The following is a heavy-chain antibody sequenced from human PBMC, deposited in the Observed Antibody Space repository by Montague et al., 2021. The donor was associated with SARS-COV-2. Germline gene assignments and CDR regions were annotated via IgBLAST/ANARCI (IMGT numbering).Heavy chain of an antibody. Sequence: SETLSLTCTVSGGSISSSSYYWGWIRQPPGKGLEWIGCIYYSGSTYYNPSLKSRVTISVNTSKSQFSLKLSSVTAADTAVYYCAEEGGWLSRGSYYFDYWGQGTLVTVSS. CDR2: IYYSGST. D-gene: IGHD2-15*01. J-gene: IGHJ4*02. V-gene: IGHV4-39*07. CDR3: AEEGGWLSRGSYYFDY. CDR1: GGSISSSSYY.